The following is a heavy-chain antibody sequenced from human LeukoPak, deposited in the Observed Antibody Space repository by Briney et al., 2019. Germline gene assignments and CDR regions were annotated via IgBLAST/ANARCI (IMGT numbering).Heavy chain of an antibody. CDR3: ARDSVGDLLDY. J-gene: IGHJ4*02. D-gene: IGHD4-17*01. Sequence: SGGSLRLSCEGSGFPFSSYEMNWLRQAPGKGLEWVSHIDSGGITIYYADSVKGRFTISRDNAKNSIYLQMDSPRVEDTAIYYCARDSVGDLLDYWGQGTPVTVSS. CDR1: GFPFSSYE. CDR2: IDSGGITI. V-gene: IGHV3-48*03.